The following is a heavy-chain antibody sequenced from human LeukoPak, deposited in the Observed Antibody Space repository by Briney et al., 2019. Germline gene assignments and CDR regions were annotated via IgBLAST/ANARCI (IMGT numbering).Heavy chain of an antibody. V-gene: IGHV3-74*01. J-gene: IGHJ6*02. CDR2: ISPTGSTT. Sequence: GGSLRLSCTASGFSFSGHWMHWARQLPGKGLVWVSRISPTGSTTSYADSVKGRFTISRDNSKNTLYLQMNSLRREDTAEYYCARAEYDRSGSIYYYYGMDIWGQGTTVTVSS. D-gene: IGHD3-22*01. CDR3: ARAEYDRSGSIYYYYGMDI. CDR1: GFSFSGHW.